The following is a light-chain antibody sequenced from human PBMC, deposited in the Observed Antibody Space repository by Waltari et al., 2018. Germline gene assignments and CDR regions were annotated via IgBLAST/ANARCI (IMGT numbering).Light chain of an antibody. J-gene: IGKJ4*01. CDR1: QGISSY. Sequence: DIQMTQSPSSLSASVGVTVTITCRASQGISSYLNWFQQKPGKTPKLLIYAASTLQSGVPSRFSGSGSGTEFTLTISSLQPEDFAAYYCLQHNSYPLTFGGGTKVEIK. CDR2: AAS. CDR3: LQHNSYPLT. V-gene: IGKV1-17*01.